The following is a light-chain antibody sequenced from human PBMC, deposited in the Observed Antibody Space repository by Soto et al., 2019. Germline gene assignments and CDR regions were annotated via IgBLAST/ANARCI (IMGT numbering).Light chain of an antibody. Sequence: VMTQSPVTLSVSPGERATLSCRASQSVSTNLAWYQHKPGQAPRFLIYGASTRATGIPARFSGSGSGTEFTLTISSLPSEDFAVYYCQQYNDLVTFGGGTKVEIK. CDR2: GAS. V-gene: IGKV3-15*01. CDR1: QSVSTN. J-gene: IGKJ4*01. CDR3: QQYNDLVT.